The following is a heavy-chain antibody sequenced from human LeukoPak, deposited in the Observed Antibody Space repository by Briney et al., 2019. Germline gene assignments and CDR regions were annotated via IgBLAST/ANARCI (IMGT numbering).Heavy chain of an antibody. Sequence: ASVKVSCKASGYTFTGYYIHWVRQAPGQGLEWMGRINPSSGGTNYAQKFQGRVTMTRDTSNSTAYMELSSLISDDSALYYCARADSRDYWGQGTLVTVSS. CDR1: GYTFTGYY. CDR2: INPSSGGT. CDR3: ARADSRDY. J-gene: IGHJ4*02. V-gene: IGHV1-2*06.